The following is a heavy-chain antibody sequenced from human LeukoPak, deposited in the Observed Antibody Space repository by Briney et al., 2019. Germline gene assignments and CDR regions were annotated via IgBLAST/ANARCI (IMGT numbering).Heavy chain of an antibody. CDR3: ARVHTSGGVDY. V-gene: IGHV4-39*01. D-gene: IGHD3-10*01. CDR1: GGSISSSSYY. Sequence: SETLSLTCTVSGGSISSSSYYWGWIRQPPGKGLEWIGSIYYSGSTYYNPSPKSRVTISVDTSKNQFSLKLSSVTAADTAVYYCARVHTSGGVDYWGQGTLVTVSS. J-gene: IGHJ4*02. CDR2: IYYSGST.